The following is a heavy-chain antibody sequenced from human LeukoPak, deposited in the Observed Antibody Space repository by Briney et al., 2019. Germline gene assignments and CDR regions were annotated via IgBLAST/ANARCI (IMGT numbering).Heavy chain of an antibody. Sequence: ASVKVSCKASGYTFTSYYMHWVRQAPGQGLEWMGIINPSGGSTSYAQKFQGRVTMTRDTSTSTVYMELSSLRSEDTAVYYCARAGTGGGNFKVTNAFDIWGQGTMVTVSS. CDR1: GYTFTSYY. V-gene: IGHV1-46*01. CDR2: INPSGGST. D-gene: IGHD4-23*01. J-gene: IGHJ3*02. CDR3: ARAGTGGGNFKVTNAFDI.